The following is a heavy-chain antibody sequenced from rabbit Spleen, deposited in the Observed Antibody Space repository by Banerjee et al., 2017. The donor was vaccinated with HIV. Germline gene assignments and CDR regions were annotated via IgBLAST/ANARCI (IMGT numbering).Heavy chain of an antibody. Sequence: QSLEESGGDLVKPGASLTLTCTASGFDFSSSYYMCWVRQAPGKGLEWISCIAGSSSDFTYSATWAKGRFTCSKTSSTTVTLQMTSLTVADTATYFCARDTGTSFSTYGMDLWGPGTLVTVS. V-gene: IGHV1S40*01. CDR1: GFDFSSSYY. CDR3: ARDTGTSFSTYGMDL. D-gene: IGHD7-1*01. J-gene: IGHJ6*01. CDR2: IAGSSSDFT.